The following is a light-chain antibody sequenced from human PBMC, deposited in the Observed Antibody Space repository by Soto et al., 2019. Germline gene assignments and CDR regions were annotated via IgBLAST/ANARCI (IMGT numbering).Light chain of an antibody. CDR2: TAS. Sequence: DIQLTRSPSFLSASVGDRDAITCRASQGISQYVAWYQQKPGSAPKLLIYTASILQNGVPSRFSGTGSATEFTLTISSLQPEDFATYYCQQVNSYPLTFGGGTKLEIK. CDR1: QGISQY. V-gene: IGKV1-9*01. CDR3: QQVNSYPLT. J-gene: IGKJ4*01.